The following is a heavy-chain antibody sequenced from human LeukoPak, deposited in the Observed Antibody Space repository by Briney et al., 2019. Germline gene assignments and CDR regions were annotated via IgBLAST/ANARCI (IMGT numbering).Heavy chain of an antibody. CDR2: IYYSGST. CDR1: GGSISSSSYY. V-gene: IGHV4-39*06. D-gene: IGHD3-10*01. J-gene: IGHJ4*02. CDR3: ARDYGSGTAIDY. Sequence: SETLSLTCTVSGGSISSSSYYWGWIRQPPGKGLEWIGSIYYSGSTYYNPSLKSRVTISVDTSKNQFPLKLSSVTAADTAVYYCARDYGSGTAIDYWGQGTLVTVSS.